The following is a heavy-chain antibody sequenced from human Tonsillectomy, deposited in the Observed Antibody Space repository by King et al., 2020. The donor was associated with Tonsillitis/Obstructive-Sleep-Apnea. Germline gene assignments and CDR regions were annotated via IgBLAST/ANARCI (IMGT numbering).Heavy chain of an antibody. V-gene: IGHV1-18*01. CDR3: ASSTIFGVVIYYVDV. J-gene: IGHJ6*03. Sequence: QLVQSGAEVKKPGASVKVSCKASGYTFTSYGISWVRQAPGKGLEWMGWISPYNGNTNFAQKLQGRVTMTPDTSTSTAYMELRSLRSDDTAVYYCASSTIFGVVIYYVDVWGKGTTVTVSS. CDR2: ISPYNGNT. CDR1: GYTFTSYG. D-gene: IGHD3-3*01.